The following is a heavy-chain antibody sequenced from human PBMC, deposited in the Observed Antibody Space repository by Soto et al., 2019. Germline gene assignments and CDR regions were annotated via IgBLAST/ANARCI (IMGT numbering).Heavy chain of an antibody. CDR2: ISYDGSNK. D-gene: IGHD6-19*01. V-gene: IGHV3-30-3*01. J-gene: IGHJ4*02. CDR1: GFTFSSYA. CDR3: AKVTSIAVAAYFDY. Sequence: QVQLVESGGGVVQPGRSLRLSCAASGFTFSSYAMHWVRQAPGKGLEWVAVISYDGSNKYYADSVKGRFTISRDNSKNTLYLQMNSLRAEDTAVYYCAKVTSIAVAAYFDYWGQGTLVTVSS.